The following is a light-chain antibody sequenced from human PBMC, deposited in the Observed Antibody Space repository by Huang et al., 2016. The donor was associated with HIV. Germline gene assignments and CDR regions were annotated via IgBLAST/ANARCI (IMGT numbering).Light chain of an antibody. V-gene: IGKV3-15*01. J-gene: IGKJ2*01. CDR1: QSVTFN. CDR3: QQYNDWPYT. CDR2: GAS. Sequence: EIVMTQSPATLSVSPGERATLSCRASQSVTFNFAWYQQRFGQAPRLLIYGASTRATGIPARFSGSGSGTEFTLTISSLQSEDFAVYYCQQYNDWPYTFGQGPSWRSN.